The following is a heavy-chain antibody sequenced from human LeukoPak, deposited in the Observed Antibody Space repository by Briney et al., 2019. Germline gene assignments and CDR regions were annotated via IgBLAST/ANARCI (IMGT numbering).Heavy chain of an antibody. CDR3: ARGDSGYDYGFDN. CDR1: GGTFSSYA. V-gene: IGHV1-69*04. J-gene: IGHJ4*02. D-gene: IGHD5-12*01. Sequence: SVKVSCKASGGTFSSYAISWVRQAPGQGLEWMGRIIPILGIANYAQKFQGRVTITTDESTSTGYMELRSLRSDDTAVYYCARGDSGYDYGFDNWGQGTLVTVSS. CDR2: IIPILGIA.